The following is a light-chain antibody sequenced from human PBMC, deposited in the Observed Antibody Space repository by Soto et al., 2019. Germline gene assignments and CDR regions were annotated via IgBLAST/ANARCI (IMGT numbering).Light chain of an antibody. V-gene: IGKV3-20*01. J-gene: IGKJ2*01. CDR2: GAS. CDR3: QLYGSSPLYI. Sequence: EIVLTQSPGTLSLSPGERATVSCRASQSVSSSHLAWYQQKPGQAPRLLIYGASSRATGIPHRFSGSGSGTDFTLTISKLEPEDFAVYYCQLYGSSPLYIFGQGTNLEIK. CDR1: QSVSSSH.